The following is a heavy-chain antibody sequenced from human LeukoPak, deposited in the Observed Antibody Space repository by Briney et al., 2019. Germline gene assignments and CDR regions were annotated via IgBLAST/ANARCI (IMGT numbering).Heavy chain of an antibody. J-gene: IGHJ4*02. D-gene: IGHD1-26*01. CDR1: GFTFSSYA. V-gene: IGHV3-23*01. Sequence: GSLRLSCAASGFTFSSYAMSWVRQAPGKGLEWVSSISASGGSTYYADSVKGRFTISRDNSNNTPYLQMNSLTAEDTAVYYCARVRWELLIDYWGQGTLVTVSS. CDR3: ARVRWELLIDY. CDR2: ISASGGST.